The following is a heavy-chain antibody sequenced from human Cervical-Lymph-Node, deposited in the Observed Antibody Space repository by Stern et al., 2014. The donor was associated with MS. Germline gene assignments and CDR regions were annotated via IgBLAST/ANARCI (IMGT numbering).Heavy chain of an antibody. V-gene: IGHV5-51*01. Sequence: VQLVQSGAEVKKPGESLKISCQISGYSLNSYWIGWVRQLPGKGLEWMGIIYPGDSDTRYSPSFQVQVTISVDKSINTAYLQWSSLKASDTAIYYCARRGWGALLWYFDFWGQGTLVTVSS. CDR2: IYPGDSDT. CDR1: GYSLNSYW. D-gene: IGHD2-21*01. J-gene: IGHJ4*02. CDR3: ARRGWGALLWYFDF.